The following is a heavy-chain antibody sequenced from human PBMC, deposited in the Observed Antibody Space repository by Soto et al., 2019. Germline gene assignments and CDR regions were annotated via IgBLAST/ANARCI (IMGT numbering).Heavy chain of an antibody. J-gene: IGHJ4*02. Sequence: QDQLVQSGAEVKKPGASVKVSCKSSGYTFSSYGISWVRQAPGQGLEWMGWIIPYNGNTNYAQKVQGRVTMTADTSTSTGYMELRSLRSDDTAVYYCARRRAGGYFDYWGQGTLVTVSS. V-gene: IGHV1-18*01. D-gene: IGHD3-10*01. CDR1: GYTFSSYG. CDR3: ARRRAGGYFDY. CDR2: IIPYNGNT.